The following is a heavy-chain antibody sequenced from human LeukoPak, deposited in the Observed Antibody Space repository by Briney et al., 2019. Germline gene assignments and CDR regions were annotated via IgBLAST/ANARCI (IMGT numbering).Heavy chain of an antibody. CDR2: IYTSGST. J-gene: IGHJ6*03. CDR3: ARADDSSGYYYYYMDV. Sequence: SQTLSLTCTVSGGSISSGSYYWSWIRQPAGKGLEWIGRIYTSGSTNYNPSLKSRVTISVDTSKNQFSLKLSSVTAADTAVYYCARADDSSGYYYYYMDVWGKGTTVTVSS. V-gene: IGHV4-61*02. CDR1: GGSISSGSYY. D-gene: IGHD3-22*01.